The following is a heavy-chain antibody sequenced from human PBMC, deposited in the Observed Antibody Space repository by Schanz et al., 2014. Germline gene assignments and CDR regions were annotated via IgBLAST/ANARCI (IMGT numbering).Heavy chain of an antibody. CDR3: ARLGIPAGASYNWFDP. Sequence: VQLLQSGGALVQPGGSLRLSCAASDFTFNNYWMTWVRQAPGKGLEWVANINQDGTLKFFVDSLKGRFTISRDNALKSLYLQINSLRVEDTGVYYCARLGIPAGASYNWFDPGGQGTLVTVSS. D-gene: IGHD6-13*01. J-gene: IGHJ5*02. V-gene: IGHV3-7*01. CDR1: DFTFNNYW. CDR2: INQDGTLK.